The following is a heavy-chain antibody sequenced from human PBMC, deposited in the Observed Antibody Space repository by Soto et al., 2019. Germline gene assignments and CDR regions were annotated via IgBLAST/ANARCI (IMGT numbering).Heavy chain of an antibody. J-gene: IGHJ5*02. Sequence: EVQLVESGGGLVQPGGSLKLSCVASGLTFSDSAMHWVRQASGKGLEWVGRIRSKANSYATTYTASVKGRFTISRDDSKNTAYLQMNSLKTEDTAVYYCARLLTATEGPWGQVTLVTVSS. CDR2: IRSKANSYAT. V-gene: IGHV3-73*01. D-gene: IGHD6-13*01. CDR1: GLTFSDSA. CDR3: ARLLTATEGP.